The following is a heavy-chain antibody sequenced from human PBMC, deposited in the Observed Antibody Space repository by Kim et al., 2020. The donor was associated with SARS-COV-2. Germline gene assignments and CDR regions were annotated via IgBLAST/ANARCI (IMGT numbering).Heavy chain of an antibody. CDR2: ITDSGRNT. V-gene: IGHV3-23*01. CDR1: GFIIRDYA. D-gene: IGHD3-10*01. J-gene: IGHJ4*02. Sequence: GGSLRLSCAASGFIIRDYAMNWVRQAPGQGLEWISAITDSGRNTYYSDSVKGRFTIYRDTSKNTLYLQLSGLRAEDTAVYYCTKDGRGSYQPLDCWGQGTLVTVAS. CDR3: TKDGRGSYQPLDC.